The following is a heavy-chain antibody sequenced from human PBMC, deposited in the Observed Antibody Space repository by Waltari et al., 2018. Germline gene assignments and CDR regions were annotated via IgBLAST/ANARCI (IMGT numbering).Heavy chain of an antibody. Sequence: EVQLVESGGGLVLPGGSLRLSCAASGFTVTTYWMHWVRQAPGKRLVYVPRIPPRGNVINSADSVKGRLTISRDIAKNTLHLQMSSLRAEDTDIYYCISDAYGPNAYWGQGALVTVSS. J-gene: IGHJ4*02. D-gene: IGHD3-10*01. CDR3: ISDAYGPNAY. CDR1: GFTVTTYW. V-gene: IGHV3-74*01. CDR2: IPPRGNVI.